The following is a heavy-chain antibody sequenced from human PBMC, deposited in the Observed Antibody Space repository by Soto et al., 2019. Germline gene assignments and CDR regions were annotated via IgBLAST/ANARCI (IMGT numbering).Heavy chain of an antibody. CDR3: ASIHSSSSVYYYYYMDV. D-gene: IGHD6-6*01. J-gene: IGHJ6*03. CDR2: IYYSGST. V-gene: IGHV4-39*01. Sequence: QLQLQESGPGLVKPSETLSLTCTVSGGSISSSSYYWGWIRQPPGKGLEWIGSIYYSGSTYYNPSLKSRVTISVDTSKNQFSLKLSSVTAADTAVYYCASIHSSSSVYYYYYMDVWGKGTTVTVSS. CDR1: GGSISSSSYY.